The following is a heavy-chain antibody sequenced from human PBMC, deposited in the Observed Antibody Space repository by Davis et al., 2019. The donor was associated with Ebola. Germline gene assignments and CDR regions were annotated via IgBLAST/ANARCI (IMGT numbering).Heavy chain of an antibody. V-gene: IGHV1-24*01. CDR2: FDPEDGET. CDR1: GYTLTELS. Sequence: ASVNVSCKVSGYTLTELSMHWVRQAPGKGLEWMGGFDPEDGETIYAQKFQGRVTMTEDTSTDTSYMELSSLRSEDTAVYYCATVRKTYYYDSSDYYDFDYWGQGTLVTVSS. J-gene: IGHJ4*02. CDR3: ATVRKTYYYDSSDYYDFDY. D-gene: IGHD3-22*01.